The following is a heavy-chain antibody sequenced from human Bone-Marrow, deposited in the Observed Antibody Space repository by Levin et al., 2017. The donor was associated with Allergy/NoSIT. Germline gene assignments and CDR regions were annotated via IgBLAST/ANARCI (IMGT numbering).Heavy chain of an antibody. Sequence: KASETLSLTCTVSGDSVSNGIYYWSWIRQHPGKGLEWIGHIYYGGSTYYNPSLKSRVDISLDTSQNQFSLRLTSVTAADTAVYYCARVKSKGSGKAFQYWGQGALVTVSS. V-gene: IGHV4-31*03. D-gene: IGHD4-11*01. CDR2: IYYGGST. CDR3: ARVKSKGSGKAFQY. J-gene: IGHJ1*01. CDR1: GDSVSNGIYY.